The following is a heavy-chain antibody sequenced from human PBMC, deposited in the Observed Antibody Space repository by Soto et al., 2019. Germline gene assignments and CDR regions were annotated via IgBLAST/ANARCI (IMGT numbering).Heavy chain of an antibody. V-gene: IGHV3-30-3*01. D-gene: IGHD5-12*01. J-gene: IGHJ6*02. CDR2: ISYDGSNK. Sequence: PGGSLRLSCAASGFTFSSYAMHWVRQAPGKGLEWVAVISYDGSNKYYADSVKGRFTISRDNSKNTLYLQMNSLRAEDTAVYYCARDHVGDGYNFGYGMDVWGQGTTVTVSS. CDR1: GFTFSSYA. CDR3: ARDHVGDGYNFGYGMDV.